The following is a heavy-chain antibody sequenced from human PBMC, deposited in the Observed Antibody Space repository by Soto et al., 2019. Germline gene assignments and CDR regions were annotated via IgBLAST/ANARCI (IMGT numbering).Heavy chain of an antibody. CDR2: ISYDGSNK. V-gene: IGHV3-30-3*01. D-gene: IGHD3-22*01. CDR3: AREIATGVVVVTYFDY. CDR1: GFTLSSYA. Sequence: QVQLVESGGGVVQPGRSLRLSCAASGFTLSSYAMHWVRQAPGKGLEWVAVISYDGSNKYYADSVKGRFTISRDNSKNTLYLQMRSLRAEDTAVYYCAREIATGVVVVTYFDYWGQGTLVTVSS. J-gene: IGHJ4*02.